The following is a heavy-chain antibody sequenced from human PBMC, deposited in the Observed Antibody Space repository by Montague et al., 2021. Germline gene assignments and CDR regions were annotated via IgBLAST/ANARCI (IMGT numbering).Heavy chain of an antibody. V-gene: IGHV4-59*08. CDR3: ARSLGIRAPFDY. Sequence: SETLSLTCTVTGGSISEFYWSWIRQSPGKGLEWIGYVYDSGTTNYNPSLKSRVTISADTSMNQFSLNLRSVTAADTAVYFCARSLGIRAPFDYWGQGTLVTVSS. CDR2: VYDSGTT. J-gene: IGHJ4*02. CDR1: GGSISEFY. D-gene: IGHD7-27*01.